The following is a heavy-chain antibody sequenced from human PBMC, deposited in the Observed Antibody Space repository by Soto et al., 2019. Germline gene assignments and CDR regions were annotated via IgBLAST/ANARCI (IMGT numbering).Heavy chain of an antibody. V-gene: IGHV4-39*01. CDR1: GVSISDTSYY. CDR2: IYFNGNT. J-gene: IGHJ4*02. CDR3: ARQGSY. Sequence: CNVSGVSISDTSYYWGWIRQPPGKGLEWIGTIYFNGNTFYNPSLKSRLTISVDTSKNQISLRLTSVTAADTAVYYCARQGSYWGQGTLVTVSS.